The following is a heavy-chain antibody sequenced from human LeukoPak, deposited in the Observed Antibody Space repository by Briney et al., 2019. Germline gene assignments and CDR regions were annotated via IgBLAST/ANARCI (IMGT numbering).Heavy chain of an antibody. CDR2: INPNSGGT. D-gene: IGHD5-18*01. J-gene: IGHJ3*02. V-gene: IGHV1-2*02. CDR1: GYTFTGYY. CDR3: ARVRGYSYGYSGVAFDI. Sequence: AASVKVSCKASGYTFTGYYMHWVRQAPGQGLEWMGWINPNSGGTNYAQKFQGRVTMTRDTSISTAYMELSRLRSDDTAVYYCARVRGYSYGYSGVAFDIWGQGTMVTVSS.